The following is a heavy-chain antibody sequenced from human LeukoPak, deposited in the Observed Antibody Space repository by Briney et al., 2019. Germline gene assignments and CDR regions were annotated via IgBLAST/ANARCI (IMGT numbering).Heavy chain of an antibody. Sequence: PGGSLRLSSSASGFTFSSYAMKWIRQAPGKGLEWVSSISSSSSYIYYADSAKGRFTISGDNAKNSLYLQMNSLRAEDTAVYYCARDPHRHFDYWGQGTLVTVSS. CDR2: ISSSSSYI. J-gene: IGHJ4*02. V-gene: IGHV3-21*01. CDR3: ARDPHRHFDY. CDR1: GFTFSSYA.